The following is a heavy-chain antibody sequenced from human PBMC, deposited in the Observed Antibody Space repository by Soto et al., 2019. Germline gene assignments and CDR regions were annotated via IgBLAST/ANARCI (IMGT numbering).Heavy chain of an antibody. J-gene: IGHJ4*02. V-gene: IGHV3-33*01. CDR2: IWYDGSNK. CDR1: GFIFNTYA. D-gene: IGHD3-16*02. CDR3: ARWGTYRQVDY. Sequence: SLRLSCAASGFIFNTYAMHWVRQAPGKGLEWVAVIWYDGSNKYYEDSVKGRFTVSRDNSKNTLYLEMNSLRAEDTAIYYCARWGTYRQVDYWGQGTPVTVSS.